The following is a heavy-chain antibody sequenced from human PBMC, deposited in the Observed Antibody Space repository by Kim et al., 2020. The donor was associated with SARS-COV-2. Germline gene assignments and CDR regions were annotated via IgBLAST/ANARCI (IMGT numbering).Heavy chain of an antibody. CDR3: AWGQDRAKAAY. CDR2: IHPSGST. V-gene: IGHV4-34*01. CDR1: GASFRNYY. J-gene: IGHJ4*02. Sequence: SETLSLTCSVYGASFRNYYSSWFRQPPGKGLEWIGEIHPSGSTSYNPSLQSRVTISIDSSKDDLSLKLTSVTAADTAVYLCAWGQDRAKAAYWGQGALVT. D-gene: IGHD5-18*01.